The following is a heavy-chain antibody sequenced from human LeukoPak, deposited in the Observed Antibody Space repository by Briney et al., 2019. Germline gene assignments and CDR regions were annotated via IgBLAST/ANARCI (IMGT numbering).Heavy chain of an antibody. D-gene: IGHD1-26*01. Sequence: SQTLSLTCTVSGGSISSGDYYWSWIRQPPGKGLAWFGYIDYSGSTYYKPYLKSPVTISVDTCKNKCSVKLSSVPAADTAVYYCARIVGAGDAFDIWGQGTLVTVSS. CDR3: ARIVGAGDAFDI. CDR2: IDYSGST. V-gene: IGHV4-30-4*08. J-gene: IGHJ3*02. CDR1: GGSISSGDYY.